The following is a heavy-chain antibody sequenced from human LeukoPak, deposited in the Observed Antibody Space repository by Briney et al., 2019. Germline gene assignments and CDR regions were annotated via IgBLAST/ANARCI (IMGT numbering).Heavy chain of an antibody. V-gene: IGHV4-59*01. CDR1: GGSISSYY. J-gene: IGHJ4*02. CDR2: IYDIGRT. Sequence: SETLSLTCTVSGGSISSYYWSWIRQPPGKGLEWIGYIYDIGRTNYNPSLQSRVNISIDTSKNQFSLNLNSVTAADTAVYYCARATIKSTTAARPAFLFDYWGQGTLVTVSS. D-gene: IGHD6-6*01. CDR3: ARATIKSTTAARPAFLFDY.